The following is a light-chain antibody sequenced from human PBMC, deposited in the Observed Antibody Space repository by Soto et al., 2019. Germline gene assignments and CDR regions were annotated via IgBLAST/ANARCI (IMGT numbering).Light chain of an antibody. CDR1: QSISNY. Sequence: DIQMTQSPSSLSASVGDRVTITCRARQSISNYLNWYQLKPGKVPKLLIYAASTLQTGVPSRFSGSGSGTDFTLTISSLQPEDSASDYCHQSYSSWDTFGGGTKVEIK. CDR3: HQSYSSWDT. CDR2: AAS. V-gene: IGKV1-39*01. J-gene: IGKJ4*01.